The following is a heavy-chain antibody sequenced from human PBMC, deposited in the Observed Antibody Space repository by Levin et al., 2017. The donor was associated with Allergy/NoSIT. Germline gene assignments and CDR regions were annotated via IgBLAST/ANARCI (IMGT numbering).Heavy chain of an antibody. CDR2: INYRGVT. J-gene: IGHJ6*02. CDR3: ARNRIIVSGGNDYYYGMDV. D-gene: IGHD5/OR15-5a*01. CDR1: GGSVSSGTYY. V-gene: IGHV4-61*01. Sequence: SETLSLTCSVSGGSVSSGTYYWSWIRRPPGTGLEWIGYINYRGVTKYNPSLKSRVTISVDTSKNEFSLKVTSVTAADTAVYYCARNRIIVSGGNDYYYGMDVWGHGTTVTVSS.